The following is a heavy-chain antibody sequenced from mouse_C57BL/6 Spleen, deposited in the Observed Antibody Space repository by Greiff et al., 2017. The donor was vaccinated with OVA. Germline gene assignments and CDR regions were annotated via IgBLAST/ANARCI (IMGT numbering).Heavy chain of an antibody. CDR2: IYPYNDGT. Sequence: EVQLQQSGPELVKPGASVKMSCKASGYTFTSYVMHWVKQKPGQGLEWIGYIYPYNDGTTYNEKFKGKATLTSDKSSSTAYMELSSLTSEDSAVYYCARGRIVVTTGSAYWGQGTLVTVSA. V-gene: IGHV1-14*01. CDR3: ARGRIVVTTGSAY. CDR1: GYTFTSYV. D-gene: IGHD2-2*01. J-gene: IGHJ3*01.